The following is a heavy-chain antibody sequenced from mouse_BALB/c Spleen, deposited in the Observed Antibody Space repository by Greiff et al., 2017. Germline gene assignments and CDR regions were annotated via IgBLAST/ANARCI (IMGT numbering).Heavy chain of an antibody. CDR2: IDPENGDT. J-gene: IGHJ3*01. CDR3: NYYGSSFAY. Sequence: EVQVVESGAELVRSGASVKLSCTASGFNIKDYYMHWVKQRPEQGLEWIGWIDPENGDTEYAPKFQGKATMTADTSSNTAYLQLSSLTSEDTAVYYCNYYGSSFAYWGQGTLVTVSA. D-gene: IGHD1-1*01. CDR1: GFNIKDYY. V-gene: IGHV14-4*02.